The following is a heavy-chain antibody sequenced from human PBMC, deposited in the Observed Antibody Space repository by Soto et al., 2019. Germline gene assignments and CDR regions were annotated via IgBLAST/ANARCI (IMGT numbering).Heavy chain of an antibody. CDR2: IWYDGSNK. CDR1: GFTFSSYG. J-gene: IGHJ6*02. D-gene: IGHD3-16*02. Sequence: GGSLRLSCAASGFTFSSYGMHWVRQAPGKGLEWVAVIWYDGSNKYYADSVKGRFTISRDNSKNTLYLQMNSLRAEDTAVYYCARDYVWGSYRLMDVWGQGTTVTVSS. CDR3: ARDYVWGSYRLMDV. V-gene: IGHV3-33*01.